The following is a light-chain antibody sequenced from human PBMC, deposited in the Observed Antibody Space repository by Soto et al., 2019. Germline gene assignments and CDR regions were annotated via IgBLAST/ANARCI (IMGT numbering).Light chain of an antibody. CDR2: KAS. V-gene: IGKV1-5*03. CDR1: QTISSW. CDR3: QHYNSYSEA. J-gene: IGKJ1*01. Sequence: DIHMTRSPSTLSLSLGDRVTITCLASQTISSWLAWYQQKPGKAPKLLIYKASTLKSGVPSRFSGSGSGTEFTLTISSLQPDDFATYYCQHYNSYSEAFGQGTKVDIK.